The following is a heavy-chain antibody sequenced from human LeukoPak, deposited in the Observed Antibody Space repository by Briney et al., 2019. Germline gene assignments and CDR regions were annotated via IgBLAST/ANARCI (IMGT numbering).Heavy chain of an antibody. V-gene: IGHV3-23*01. D-gene: IGHD2-15*01. J-gene: IGHJ4*02. CDR2: ISGSGGST. CDR3: AKDRQYDIVVVVAATALDY. Sequence: GGSLRLSRAASGFTFSSYAMSWVRQAPGKGLEWVSAISGSGGSTYYADSVKGRFTISRDNSKNTLYLQMNSLRAEDTAVYYCAKDRQYDIVVVVAATALDYWGQGTLVTVSS. CDR1: GFTFSSYA.